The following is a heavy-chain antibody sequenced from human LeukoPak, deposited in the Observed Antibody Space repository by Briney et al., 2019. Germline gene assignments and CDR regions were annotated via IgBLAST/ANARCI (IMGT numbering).Heavy chain of an antibody. Sequence: ASVEVSCKASGGTFSSYAISWVRQAPGQGLEWMGGIIPIFGTANYAQKFQGRVTITADESTSTAYMELSSLRSEDTAVYYCAISSSGYSLFDYWGQGTLVTVSS. CDR3: AISSSGYSLFDY. V-gene: IGHV1-69*13. CDR2: IIPIFGTA. J-gene: IGHJ4*02. CDR1: GGTFSSYA. D-gene: IGHD3-22*01.